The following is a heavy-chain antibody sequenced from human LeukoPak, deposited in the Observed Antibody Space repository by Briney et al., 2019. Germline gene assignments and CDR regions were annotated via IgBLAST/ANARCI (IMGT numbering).Heavy chain of an antibody. Sequence: GGSLRLSCAASGFTLSKHWMTWVRQAPGKGLECVAIIKQDGSGKYYVNSVKGRFTISRDNAKNSLYLQMNSLRVEDTAVYYCAREGSGSYYNAGRGRSHDYWGQGTLVTVSS. CDR1: GFTLSKHW. V-gene: IGHV3-7*01. D-gene: IGHD3-10*01. CDR2: IKQDGSGK. CDR3: AREGSGSYYNAGRGRSHDY. J-gene: IGHJ4*02.